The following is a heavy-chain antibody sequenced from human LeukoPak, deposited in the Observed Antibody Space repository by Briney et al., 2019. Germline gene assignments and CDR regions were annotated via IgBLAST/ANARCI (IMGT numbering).Heavy chain of an antibody. CDR3: ARDLYYYDSSGYTAYPDY. D-gene: IGHD3-22*01. Sequence: PGRSLRLSCAASGFTFSSYAMHWVRQAPGKGLEWVAVISYDGSNKYYADSVKGRFIISRDNSKNTLYLQMNSLRAEDTAVYYCARDLYYYDSSGYTAYPDYWGQGTLVTVSS. CDR1: GFTFSSYA. CDR2: ISYDGSNK. V-gene: IGHV3-30*04. J-gene: IGHJ4*02.